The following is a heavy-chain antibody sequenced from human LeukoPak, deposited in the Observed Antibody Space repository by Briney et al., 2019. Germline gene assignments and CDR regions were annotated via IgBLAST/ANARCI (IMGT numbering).Heavy chain of an antibody. CDR1: GASITSRIW. CDR3: ARDNERRLTAAGTAAFDL. CDR2: ISHTGSI. D-gene: IGHD6-13*01. V-gene: IGHV4-4*02. J-gene: IGHJ2*01. Sequence: PLETLSLTCVVSGASITSRIWWSWVRQPPVKGLEWIGEISHTGSIDYTPSLKSRATISLDKSKNQLSLNLTSVTAADTAMYYCARDNERRLTAAGTAAFDLWGRGTLVTVSS.